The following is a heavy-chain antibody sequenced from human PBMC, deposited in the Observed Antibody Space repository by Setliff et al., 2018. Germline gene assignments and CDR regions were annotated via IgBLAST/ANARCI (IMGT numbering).Heavy chain of an antibody. CDR3: ARDENCSGGTCHIYYHHGMDV. CDR1: GDTFRSYA. V-gene: IGHV1-69*13. Sequence: RASVKVSCKVSGDTFRSYALTWVRQAPGQGLEWMGGVIPMSTTPRYAQKFQGRITITADESTRTVYMELTSLRSEDTAVYYCARDENCSGGTCHIYYHHGMDVWGQGTTVTVSS. CDR2: VIPMSTTP. D-gene: IGHD2-15*01. J-gene: IGHJ6*02.